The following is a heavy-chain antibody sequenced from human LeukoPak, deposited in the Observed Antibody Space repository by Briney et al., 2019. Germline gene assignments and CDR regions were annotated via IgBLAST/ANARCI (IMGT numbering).Heavy chain of an antibody. J-gene: IGHJ4*02. CDR2: INYGGNT. CDR3: ARLWSTSCKGGSCPHQPNY. D-gene: IGHD2-15*01. V-gene: IGHV4-39*01. CDR1: GGSISSSAYH. Sequence: SETLSLTCTVSGGSISSSAYHWGWIRQPPGKGLEWIGTINYGGNTYYNLSLKSRVIIFLDTSKNQFSLKLSSVTAANTAVYYCARLWSTSCKGGSCPHQPNYWGQGTRVTVPS.